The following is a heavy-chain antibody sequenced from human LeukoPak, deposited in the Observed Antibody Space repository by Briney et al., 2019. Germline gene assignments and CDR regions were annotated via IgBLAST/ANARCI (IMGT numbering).Heavy chain of an antibody. J-gene: IGHJ4*02. D-gene: IGHD5-18*01. CDR2: ISYDGSNK. Sequence: GGSPRLSCAASGFTFSSYGMHWVRQTPGKGLEWVAVISYDGSNKYYADSVKGRFTISRDNSKNTLYLQMNSLRAEDTAVYYCAKDTIRGYSYGPVDYWGQGTLVTVSS. CDR1: GFTFSSYG. V-gene: IGHV3-30*18. CDR3: AKDTIRGYSYGPVDY.